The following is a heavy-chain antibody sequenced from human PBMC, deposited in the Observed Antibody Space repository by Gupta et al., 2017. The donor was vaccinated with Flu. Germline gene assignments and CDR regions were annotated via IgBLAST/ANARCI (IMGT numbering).Heavy chain of an antibody. CDR1: GFTFRRHS. J-gene: IGHJ6*02. V-gene: IGHV3-48*01. CDR2: ISTWSSTI. CDR3: AREGVYERLSYYGMDV. Sequence: EVQLVESGGGLVQPGGSLRLSCAASGFTFRRHSMNWVRQAPGKGLEWVSHISTWSSTIYYADSVKGRFTISRDNAKNSLYLQMNSLRAEDTAVYYCAREGVYERLSYYGMDVWGQGTAVTVSS. D-gene: IGHD2-8*01.